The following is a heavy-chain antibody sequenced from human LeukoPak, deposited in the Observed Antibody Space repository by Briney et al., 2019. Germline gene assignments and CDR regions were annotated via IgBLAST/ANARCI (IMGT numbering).Heavy chain of an antibody. Sequence: GGSLRLSCAASGFTFSDYYMSWIRQAPGKGLEWVSYISSSGTTTYYADSVKGRFTISRDNAKNSLYLQMNSLRPEDTALYYCAKDLSSAITSALVLDVWGQGTTVIVS. CDR2: ISSSGTTT. CDR3: AKDLSSAITSALVLDV. J-gene: IGHJ6*02. D-gene: IGHD3-22*01. V-gene: IGHV3-11*01. CDR1: GFTFSDYY.